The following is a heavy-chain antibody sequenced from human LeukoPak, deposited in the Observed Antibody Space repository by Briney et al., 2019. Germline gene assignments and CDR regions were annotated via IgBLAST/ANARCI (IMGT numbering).Heavy chain of an antibody. J-gene: IGHJ4*02. D-gene: IGHD5-12*01. Sequence: GGSLRLSCAASGFTFSDYYMSWIRQAPGKGLEWVSYISSSGSTIYYADSVKGRFTISRDNAKYSLYLQMNSLRAEDTAVYYCARPLYSGYDNYFDYWGQGTLVTVSS. CDR1: GFTFSDYY. CDR3: ARPLYSGYDNYFDY. CDR2: ISSSGSTI. V-gene: IGHV3-11*04.